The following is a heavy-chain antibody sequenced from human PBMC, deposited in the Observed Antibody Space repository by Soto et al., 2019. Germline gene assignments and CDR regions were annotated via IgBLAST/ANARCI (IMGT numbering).Heavy chain of an antibody. D-gene: IGHD3-10*01. CDR2: IKQDGSAK. J-gene: IGHJ6*02. V-gene: IGHV3-7*01. CDR3: VRDGSDAEIVYGMDV. CDR1: GFIFSNYW. Sequence: GGSLRLSCAASGFIFSNYWMSWVRQAPGKGLEWVANIKQDGSAKNYADSVKGRFTISRDNAENSLFLQVNSLRVEDTAVFYCVRDGSDAEIVYGMDVWGQGTKVTDYS.